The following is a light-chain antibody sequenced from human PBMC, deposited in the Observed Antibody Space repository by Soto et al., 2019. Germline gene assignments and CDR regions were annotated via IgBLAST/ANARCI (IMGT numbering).Light chain of an antibody. CDR1: QSLSSW. Sequence: DIQMTQSPSTLSSSVGDRVTITCRASQSLSSWLGWYQQKPGKAPRLLIYDASTLESGVPSRFSGSGSGTEFTLSISSLQPDDFATYYCQQYKSDSPTFGQGTKVEVK. J-gene: IGKJ1*01. CDR3: QQYKSDSPT. CDR2: DAS. V-gene: IGKV1-5*01.